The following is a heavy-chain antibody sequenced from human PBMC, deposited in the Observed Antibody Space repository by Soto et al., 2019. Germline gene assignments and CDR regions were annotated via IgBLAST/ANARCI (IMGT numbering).Heavy chain of an antibody. Sequence: RGALRLSCEASGFTFRDCVMNWVRQVPGKGLEWVSTIGRGDDKYYADSVKGRFTISRDTSKNTLFLQMNSLRAEDTALYFCAKDGTTGGQHYYGMDVWGQGNTVTVSS. J-gene: IGHJ6*02. CDR1: GFTFRDCV. CDR3: AKDGTTGGQHYYGMDV. D-gene: IGHD2-15*01. V-gene: IGHV3-23*01. CDR2: IGRGDDK.